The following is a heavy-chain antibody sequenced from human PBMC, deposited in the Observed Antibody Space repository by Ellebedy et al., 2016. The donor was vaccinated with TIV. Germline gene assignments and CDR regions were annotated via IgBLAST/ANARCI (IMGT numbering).Heavy chain of an antibody. J-gene: IGHJ4*02. Sequence: PGGSLRLSCAASGFTFSSYGMHWVRQAPGKGLEWVSVIYSGGSTYYADSVKGRFTISRDNSKNTLYLQMNSLTAEDTAVYYCARDPFIAAAGTALDYWGQGTLVTVSS. CDR2: IYSGGST. CDR1: GFTFSSYG. CDR3: ARDPFIAAAGTALDY. V-gene: IGHV3-66*01. D-gene: IGHD6-13*01.